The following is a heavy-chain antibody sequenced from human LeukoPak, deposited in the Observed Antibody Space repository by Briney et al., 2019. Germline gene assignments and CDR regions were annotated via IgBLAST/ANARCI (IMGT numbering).Heavy chain of an antibody. Sequence: EASVKVSCKASGYTFTGYYMHWVRQAPGQGLEWMGRINPNNGGTNYAQKFQGRVTMTGDTSISTAYMELSSLRSDDTAVYYCTRESESYHGNDYWGQGTLVTVSS. D-gene: IGHD1-26*01. V-gene: IGHV1-2*06. J-gene: IGHJ4*02. CDR2: INPNNGGT. CDR1: GYTFTGYY. CDR3: TRESESYHGNDY.